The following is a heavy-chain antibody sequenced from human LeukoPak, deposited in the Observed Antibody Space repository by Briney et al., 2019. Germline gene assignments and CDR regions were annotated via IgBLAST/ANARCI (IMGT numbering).Heavy chain of an antibody. Sequence: GRSLRLSWVASGFTFSSYGMHWDRQVPGKGLEWVAVIWYDGNNKYYADSVKGRFTVSRDNSKNTLYLQMNSLRAEDTAVYYCARDRYSSRLEYFEYWGQGTLVTVSS. CDR1: GFTFSSYG. V-gene: IGHV3-33*01. D-gene: IGHD6-13*01. J-gene: IGHJ4*02. CDR3: ARDRYSSRLEYFEY. CDR2: IWYDGNNK.